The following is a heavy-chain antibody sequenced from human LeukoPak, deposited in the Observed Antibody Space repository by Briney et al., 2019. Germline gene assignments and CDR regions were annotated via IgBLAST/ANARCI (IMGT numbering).Heavy chain of an antibody. V-gene: IGHV1-2*02. CDR2: INPNSGGT. Sequence: GASVKVSCKASGYTFTGYYLHWVRQAPGQGPEWMGWINPNSGGTNYGQKFQGRVTMTRDTSIRTAYMELSRLRSDDTAVYYCARDMLAVPSNWFDPWGQGTLVTVSS. D-gene: IGHD2-8*01. CDR3: ARDMLAVPSNWFDP. CDR1: GYTFTGYY. J-gene: IGHJ5*02.